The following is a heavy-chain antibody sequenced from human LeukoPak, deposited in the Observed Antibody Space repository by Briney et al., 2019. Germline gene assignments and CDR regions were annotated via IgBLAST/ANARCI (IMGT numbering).Heavy chain of an antibody. V-gene: IGHV3-21*01. CDR1: GFTFKDYA. CDR2: ISDDGAYI. Sequence: GGSLRLSCAASGFTFKDYALNWVRQTPGKGLEWVSSISDDGAYIYYADSVKGRFTISRDNANRSLYLQMDSLSPEDTAVYYCARDPHNVAANWFDPWGQGALVTVSS. J-gene: IGHJ5*02. D-gene: IGHD6-13*01. CDR3: ARDPHNVAANWFDP.